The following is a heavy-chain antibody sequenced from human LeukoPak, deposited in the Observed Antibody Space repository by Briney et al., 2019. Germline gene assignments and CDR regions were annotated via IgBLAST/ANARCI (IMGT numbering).Heavy chain of an antibody. CDR3: ARGISPGSGWFFDF. V-gene: IGHV4-4*02. D-gene: IGHD6-19*01. CDR1: GGSISSGNW. CDR2: VFHSGST. J-gene: IGHJ3*01. Sequence: SGTLSLTCAVSGGSISSGNWWSWGRPPPGKGLEWFGEVFHSGSTNYNPSLKSRVTISVDKSKSQFSLKLTSVTATDTAVYYCARGISPGSGWFFDFWGQGTMVTVSS.